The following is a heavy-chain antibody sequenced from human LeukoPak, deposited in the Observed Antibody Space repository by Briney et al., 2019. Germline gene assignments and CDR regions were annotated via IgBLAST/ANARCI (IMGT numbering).Heavy chain of an antibody. V-gene: IGHV3-23*01. J-gene: IGHJ4*02. CDR3: PRVAYCSGGGCYATSFDY. D-gene: IGHD2-15*01. CDR1: GFIFNYYA. Sequence: GGSLRLSCATSGFIFNYYAMSWVRQAPGKGLEWDSGISGSDGSTYYADSVKGRFTISRDNSKNTLYLQMNSLRAEDTAVYYCPRVAYCSGGGCYATSFDYWGQGTLVTVSS. CDR2: ISGSDGST.